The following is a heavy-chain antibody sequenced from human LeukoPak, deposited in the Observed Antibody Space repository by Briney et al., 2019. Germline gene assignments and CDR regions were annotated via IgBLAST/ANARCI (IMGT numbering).Heavy chain of an antibody. V-gene: IGHV3-72*01. CDR2: TRNKANSYTT. CDR3: ARDGELGDAFDI. J-gene: IGHJ3*02. Sequence: GGSLRLSCAASGFTFSDHYMDWVRQAPGKGLEWVGRTRNKANSYTTEYAASVKGRFTISRDDSKNSLYLQMNSLKTEDTAVYYCARDGELGDAFDIWGQGTMVTVSS. CDR1: GFTFSDHY. D-gene: IGHD3-10*01.